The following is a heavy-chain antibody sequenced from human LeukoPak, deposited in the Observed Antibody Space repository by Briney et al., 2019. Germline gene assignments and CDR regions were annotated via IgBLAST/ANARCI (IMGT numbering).Heavy chain of an antibody. CDR1: GFTFSDYY. CDR2: ISSSGSTI. CDR3: ARDRRGIAAAGTDYYYGMDV. Sequence: GGSLRLSCAASGFTFSDYYMSWIRRAPGKGLEWVSYISSSGSTIYYADSVKGRFTISRDNAKNSLYLQMNSLRAEDTAVYYCARDRRGIAAAGTDYYYGMDVWGQGTTVTVSS. V-gene: IGHV3-11*01. D-gene: IGHD6-13*01. J-gene: IGHJ6*02.